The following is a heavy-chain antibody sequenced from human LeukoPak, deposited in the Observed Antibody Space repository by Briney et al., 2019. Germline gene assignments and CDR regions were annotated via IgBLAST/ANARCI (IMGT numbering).Heavy chain of an antibody. D-gene: IGHD2-2*02. J-gene: IGHJ5*02. CDR1: GGSISSYY. CDR3: ARDFGGRDIGFDCSSTNCYTYNWFDP. V-gene: IGHV4-4*07. CDR2: IYTSGST. Sequence: PSETLSLTCTVSGGSISSYYWSWIRQPAGRGLEWIGRIYTSGSTNYNPSLKSRVTMSVDTSKNQFSLKLSSVTAADTAVYYCARDFGGRDIGFDCSSTNCYTYNWFDPWGQGTLVTVSS.